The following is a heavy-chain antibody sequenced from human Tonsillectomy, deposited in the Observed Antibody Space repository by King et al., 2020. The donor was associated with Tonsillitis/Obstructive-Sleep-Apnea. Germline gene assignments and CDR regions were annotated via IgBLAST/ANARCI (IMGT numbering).Heavy chain of an antibody. J-gene: IGHJ3*02. CDR1: GFSLSTSGVG. CDR2: IYWDDDK. V-gene: IGHV2-5*02. CDR3: AHRVMTGSSITRMIVAFDI. D-gene: IGHD3-22*01. Sequence: TLKESGPTLVKPTQTLTLTCTFSGFSLSTSGVGVGWIRQPPGKALEWLALIYWDDDKRYSTSLKSRLTITKDTSKNQVVLTITNMDSVDTATYYGAHRVMTGSSITRMIVAFDIWGQGTMVSVSS.